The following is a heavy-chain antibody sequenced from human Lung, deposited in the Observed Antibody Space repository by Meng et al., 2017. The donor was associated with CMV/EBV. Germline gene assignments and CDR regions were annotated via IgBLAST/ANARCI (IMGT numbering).Heavy chain of an antibody. J-gene: IGHJ6*01. V-gene: IGHV4-30-4*08. Sequence: SETLSLXCTVSGASIDSDNYYWSWIRQPPGKGLEWIGYIYYSGSSFYNPSLKSRVTISLNMSKNQFSLYLSSVTAADTAVYYCARADYYNLMDVWGQGITVTVAS. CDR1: GASIDSDNYY. CDR3: ARADYYNLMDV. CDR2: IYYSGSS.